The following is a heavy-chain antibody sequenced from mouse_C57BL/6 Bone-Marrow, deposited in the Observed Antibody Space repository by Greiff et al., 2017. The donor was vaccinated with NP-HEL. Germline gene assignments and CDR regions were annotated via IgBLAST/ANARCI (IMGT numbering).Heavy chain of an antibody. CDR2: INPNNGGT. V-gene: IGHV1-26*01. D-gene: IGHD1-1*01. Sequence: VQLQQSGPELVKPGASVKISCKASGYTFTDYYMNWVKQSHGKSLEWIGDINPNNGGTSYNQKFKGKATLTVDKSSSTAYMELRSLTSEDSAVYYCARYGFGLLLRYYWGKGTTLTVSS. CDR1: GYTFTDYY. CDR3: ARYGFGLLLRYY. J-gene: IGHJ2*01.